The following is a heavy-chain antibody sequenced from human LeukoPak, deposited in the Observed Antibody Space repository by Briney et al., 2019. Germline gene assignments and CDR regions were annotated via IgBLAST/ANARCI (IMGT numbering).Heavy chain of an antibody. Sequence: SGTLSLSCTVSGDSITSAGYYWTWVRQYPGKGLEWIGYIYNAGSTYYNPSHKSRVTTSLDTPKNQFSLRLSSVTAADTAVYYCARVVAATIYQFDHWGQGTLVTVSS. V-gene: IGHV4-31*03. D-gene: IGHD2-15*01. J-gene: IGHJ4*02. CDR1: GDSITSAGYY. CDR3: ARVVAATIYQFDH. CDR2: IYNAGST.